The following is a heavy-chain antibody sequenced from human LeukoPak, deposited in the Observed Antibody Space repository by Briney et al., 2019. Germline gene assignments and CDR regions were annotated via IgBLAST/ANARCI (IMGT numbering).Heavy chain of an antibody. Sequence: GASVKVSCKASGYTFTGYYMHWVRQAPGQGLDSMRCITPNSGGTNYAQKFQGRVTMTRDTSISTAYMELSRLRSDDTAVYYCARSYYGSGSYYSNRINWFDPWGQGTLVTVSS. V-gene: IGHV1-2*02. CDR2: ITPNSGGT. J-gene: IGHJ5*02. D-gene: IGHD3-10*01. CDR1: GYTFTGYY. CDR3: ARSYYGSGSYYSNRINWFDP.